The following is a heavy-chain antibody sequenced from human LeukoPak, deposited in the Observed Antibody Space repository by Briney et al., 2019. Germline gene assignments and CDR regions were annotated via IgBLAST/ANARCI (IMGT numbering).Heavy chain of an antibody. V-gene: IGHV1-69*05. J-gene: IGHJ5*02. Sequence: SVKVSCKASGGTFSSYAISWVRQAPGQGPEWMGVISPSGGSTIYAQKFKGRVTLTRDMSTSTDYLELSSLRSEDTAVYYCARDNSVRDEAWWFNPWGQGTLVTVSS. CDR3: ARDNSVRDEAWWFNP. D-gene: IGHD5-24*01. CDR1: GGTFSSYA. CDR2: ISPSGGST.